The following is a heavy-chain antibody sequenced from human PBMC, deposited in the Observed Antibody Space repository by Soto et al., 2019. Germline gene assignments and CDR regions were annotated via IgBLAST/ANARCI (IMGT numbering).Heavy chain of an antibody. V-gene: IGHV1-8*01. CDR2: MNPNSGNT. CDR3: ASPLYGDTVVY. J-gene: IGHJ4*02. CDR1: GYTFTSYD. D-gene: IGHD4-17*01. Sequence: QVQLVQSGAEVKKPGASVKVSCKASGYTFTSYDINWVRQATGQGLEWMGCMNPNSGNTGYAQKFQGRVTMTRNTSVSTAYMALSSPRSEDTDVYYCASPLYGDTVVYRGQGTLITVSS.